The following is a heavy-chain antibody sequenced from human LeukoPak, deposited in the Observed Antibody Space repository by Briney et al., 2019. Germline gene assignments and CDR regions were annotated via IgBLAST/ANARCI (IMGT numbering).Heavy chain of an antibody. J-gene: IGHJ6*02. D-gene: IGHD3-16*01. CDR3: ARNQQLGGHSYYYYGMDV. V-gene: IGHV3-23*01. Sequence: ETLSLTCTVSGGSVSDDSYYWNWIRKSPGKGLEWVSGISGGGVTTYYADSVKGRFTISRDNSKNTLYLQMNSLRADDTAIYYCARNQQLGGHSYYYYGMDVWGQGATVTVSS. CDR1: GGSVSDDSYY. CDR2: ISGGGVTT.